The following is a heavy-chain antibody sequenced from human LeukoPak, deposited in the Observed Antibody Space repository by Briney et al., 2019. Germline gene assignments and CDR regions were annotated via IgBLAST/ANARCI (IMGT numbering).Heavy chain of an antibody. D-gene: IGHD2-8*01. CDR3: ARGPGGGSYHLRVYDY. CDR2: ISAYNGNT. Sequence: EASVKVSCKASGYTFTSYGISWVRQAPGQGLEWMGWISAYNGNTNYAQKLQGRVTMTTDTSTSTAYMELRSLRSDDTAVYYCARGPGGGSYHLRVYDYWGQGTLVTVSS. V-gene: IGHV1-18*01. CDR1: GYTFTSYG. J-gene: IGHJ4*02.